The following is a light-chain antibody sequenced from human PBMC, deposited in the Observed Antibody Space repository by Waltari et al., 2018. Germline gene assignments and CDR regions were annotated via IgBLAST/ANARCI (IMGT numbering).Light chain of an antibody. Sequence: EIVLTQSPATLSLSPGERATLSCRASQSVSSSLGCYQQRPGQAPRLLIYDASGRATGIPARFSGSGSGTDFTLTISSLEPEDFAVYYCQQRSKWPITFGQGTRLEIK. CDR3: QQRSKWPIT. V-gene: IGKV3-11*01. CDR1: QSVSSS. CDR2: DAS. J-gene: IGKJ5*01.